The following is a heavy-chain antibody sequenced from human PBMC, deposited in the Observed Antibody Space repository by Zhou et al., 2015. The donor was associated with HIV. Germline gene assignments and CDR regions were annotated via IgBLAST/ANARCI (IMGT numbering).Heavy chain of an antibody. CDR3: VRTGALRFFDY. CDR1: GFTFSSYA. CDR2: ISGRSLSL. V-gene: IGHV3-21*01. D-gene: IGHD7-27*01. Sequence: VQLVESGGGVVQPGRSLRLSCAASGFTFSSYAMHWVRQAPGKGLEWVSSISGRSLSLNYADSLEGRFTISRDNAKNSLHLDMNSLRGEDTGVYFCVRTGALRFFDYWGQGVLVTVSS. J-gene: IGHJ4*02.